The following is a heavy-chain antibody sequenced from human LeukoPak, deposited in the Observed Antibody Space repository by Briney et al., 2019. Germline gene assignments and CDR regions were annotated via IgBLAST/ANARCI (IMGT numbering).Heavy chain of an antibody. CDR3: ARLGAQQVLDY. CDR1: GFTFSSYW. J-gene: IGHJ4*02. D-gene: IGHD1/OR15-1a*01. Sequence: PGGSLRLSCTASGFTFSSYWMSWVRQAPGKGLEWVANIKQDGGEKYYVDSVKGRFTISRDNAKNSLYLQMDSLRAEDTAVYYCARLGAQQVLDYWGQGTLVTVSS. CDR2: IKQDGGEK. V-gene: IGHV3-7*01.